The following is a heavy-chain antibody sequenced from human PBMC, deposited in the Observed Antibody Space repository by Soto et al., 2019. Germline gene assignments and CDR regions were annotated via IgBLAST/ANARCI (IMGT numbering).Heavy chain of an antibody. CDR3: AKSPNDYKNYYYYGMDV. CDR1: GFTFSSYA. Sequence: GGSLRLSCAASGFTFSSYAMSWVRQAPGKGLEWVSAISGSGGSTYYADSVKGRFTISRGNSKNTLYLQMNSLRAEDTAVYYCAKSPNDYKNYYYYGMDVWGQGTTVTVSS. J-gene: IGHJ6*02. D-gene: IGHD4-4*01. V-gene: IGHV3-23*01. CDR2: ISGSGGST.